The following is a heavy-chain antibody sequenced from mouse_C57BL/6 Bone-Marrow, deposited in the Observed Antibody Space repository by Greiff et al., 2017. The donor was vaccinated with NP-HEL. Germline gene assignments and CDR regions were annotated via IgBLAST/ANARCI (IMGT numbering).Heavy chain of an antibody. J-gene: IGHJ3*01. CDR2: IDPENGDT. V-gene: IGHV14-4*01. Sequence: VHVKQSGAELVRPGASVKLSCTASGFNFKDDYMHWVKQRPEQGLEWIGWIDPENGDTEYASKFQGKATITADQSSNTAYMQLSTPTSEDTAVYYCTTEAYYYGSSYGIWFAYWGQGTLVTVSA. D-gene: IGHD1-1*01. CDR3: TTEAYYYGSSYGIWFAY. CDR1: GFNFKDDY.